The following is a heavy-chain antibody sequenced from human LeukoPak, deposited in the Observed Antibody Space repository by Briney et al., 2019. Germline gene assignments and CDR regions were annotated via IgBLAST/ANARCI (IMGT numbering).Heavy chain of an antibody. D-gene: IGHD3-22*01. Sequence: GGSLRLSCAASGFTFSSYWMSWVRQAPGKGLEWVANIKQDGSEKYYVDSVKGRFTISRDNAKNSLYLQMNSLRAEDTAVYYCARGAPTMIVVVYYFDYWGQGTLVTVSS. J-gene: IGHJ4*02. CDR1: GFTFSSYW. CDR2: IKQDGSEK. CDR3: ARGAPTMIVVVYYFDY. V-gene: IGHV3-7*01.